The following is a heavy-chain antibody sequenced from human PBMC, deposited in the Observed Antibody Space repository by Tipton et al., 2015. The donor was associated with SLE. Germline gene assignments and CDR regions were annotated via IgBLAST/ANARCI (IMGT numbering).Heavy chain of an antibody. CDR3: ARAVAGKNWFDP. J-gene: IGHJ5*02. CDR2: IQFSGST. D-gene: IGHD6-19*01. Sequence: TLSLTCTVSGGSISSGDYFWSWIRQPPGKGLEWIGDIQFSGSTYYNPSLKSRVSISVDTSKNEFSLMLNSVTAADTAVYCCARAVAGKNWFDPWGQGTLVTVSS. V-gene: IGHV4-30-4*01. CDR1: GGSISSGDYF.